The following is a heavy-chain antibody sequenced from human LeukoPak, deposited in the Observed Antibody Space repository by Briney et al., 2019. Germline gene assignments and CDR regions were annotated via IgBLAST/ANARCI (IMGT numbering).Heavy chain of an antibody. Sequence: GGSLRLSCAASGFTFSGYGMHWVRQAPGKGLEWIGRIRSKANNDATLYAASVQGRFTISRDDSKNTAYLQMNSLKTEDTAVYYCPSARSGYAGIDYWGQGTLVTVSS. J-gene: IGHJ4*02. CDR3: PSARSGYAGIDY. D-gene: IGHD5-12*01. CDR1: GFTFSGYG. V-gene: IGHV3-73*01. CDR2: IRSKANNDAT.